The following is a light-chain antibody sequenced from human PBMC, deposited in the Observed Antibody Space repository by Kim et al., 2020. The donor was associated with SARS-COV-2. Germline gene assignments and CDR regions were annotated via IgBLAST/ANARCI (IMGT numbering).Light chain of an antibody. CDR2: GAS. CDR3: QRYGTSRT. CDR1: QSVSGSY. J-gene: IGKJ1*01. Sequence: LSPGERATLSCRASQSVSGSYLAWYQQKPGQAPRLLIYGASSRATGIPDRFSGSGSGTDFTLTISGLGPEDFAVYYCQRYGTSRTFGQGTKVDIK. V-gene: IGKV3-20*01.